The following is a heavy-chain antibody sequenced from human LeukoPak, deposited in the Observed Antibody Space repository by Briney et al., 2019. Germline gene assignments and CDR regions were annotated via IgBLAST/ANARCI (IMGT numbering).Heavy chain of an antibody. J-gene: IGHJ6*03. V-gene: IGHV1-46*01. CDR3: ARVVVPAAPPYYMDV. D-gene: IGHD2-2*01. CDR2: INASGGST. CDR1: GYTFTSYY. Sequence: ASVKVSCKASGYTFTSYYMHWVRQAPGQGLEWMGIINASGGSTSYTQKFQGRVTMTRDTSTSTVYMELSSLRSEDTAVYYCARVVVPAAPPYYMDVWGKGTTVTVSS.